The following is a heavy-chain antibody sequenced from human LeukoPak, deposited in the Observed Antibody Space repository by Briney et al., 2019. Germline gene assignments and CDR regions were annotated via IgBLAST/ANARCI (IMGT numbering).Heavy chain of an antibody. CDR3: ARGNYDYVWGNYRSTNFDY. Sequence: KPSETLSLTCTVSGGSISSYYWSWIRQPPGKGLEWIGYIYYSGSTNYNPSLKSRVTISVDTSKNQFSLKLSSVTAADTAVYYCARGNYDYVWGNYRSTNFDYWGQGTLVTVSS. CDR2: IYYSGST. CDR1: GGSISSYY. J-gene: IGHJ4*02. V-gene: IGHV4-59*12. D-gene: IGHD3-16*02.